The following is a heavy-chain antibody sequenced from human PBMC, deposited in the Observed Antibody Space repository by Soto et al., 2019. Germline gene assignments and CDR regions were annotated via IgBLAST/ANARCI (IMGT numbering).Heavy chain of an antibody. CDR3: ARQAFYDFWSDETYNWFDP. CDR1: GGSISSSSYY. D-gene: IGHD3-3*01. V-gene: IGHV4-39*01. Sequence: PSETLSLTCTVSGGSISSSSYYWGWIRQPPGKGLEWIGSIYYSGSTYYNPSLKSRVTISVDTSKNQFSLKLSSVTAADTAVYYCARQAFYDFWSDETYNWFDPWGQGTLVTVSS. J-gene: IGHJ5*02. CDR2: IYYSGST.